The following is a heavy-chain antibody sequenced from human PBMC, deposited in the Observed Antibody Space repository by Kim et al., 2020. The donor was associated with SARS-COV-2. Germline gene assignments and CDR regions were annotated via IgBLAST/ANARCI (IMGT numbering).Heavy chain of an antibody. CDR3: ARGPSIAVAGIPTGWFDP. V-gene: IGHV6-1*01. CDR2: TYYRSKWYN. CDR1: GDSVSSNSAA. Sequence: SQTLSLTCAISGDSVSSNSAAWNWIRQSPSRGLEWLGRTYYRSKWYNDYAVSVKSRITINPDTSKNQFSLQLNSVTPEDTAVYYCARGPSIAVAGIPTGWFDPWGQGTLVTVSS. D-gene: IGHD6-19*01. J-gene: IGHJ5*02.